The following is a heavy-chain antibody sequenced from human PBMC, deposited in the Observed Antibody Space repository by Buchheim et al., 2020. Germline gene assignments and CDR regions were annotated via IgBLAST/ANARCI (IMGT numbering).Heavy chain of an antibody. CDR1: GDTFVAYG. CDR2: IIPLFGTT. J-gene: IGHJ4*02. V-gene: IGHV1-69*01. CDR3: ARCGGGRSYCSGGSCYSFPFSNRGAYYFDY. Sequence: QVQLVQSGAEVKKPGSSVKVSCKASGDTFVAYGISWVRQAPGQGLEWMGGIIPLFGTTNLAQEFQDRVTITADESTRTAYMELSSLRSEDTAVYFCARCGGGRSYCSGGSCYSFPFSNRGAYYFDYWGQGTL. D-gene: IGHD2-15*01.